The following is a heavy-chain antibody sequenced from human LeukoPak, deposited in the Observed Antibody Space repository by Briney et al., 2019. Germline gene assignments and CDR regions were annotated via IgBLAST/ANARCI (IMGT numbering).Heavy chain of an antibody. D-gene: IGHD6-19*01. CDR1: GGSISSGSYF. J-gene: IGHJ4*02. Sequence: SQTLSLTCTVSGGSISSGSYFWSWIRQPAGKGLEWIGRIYTSGSTNYNPSLKSRVSISVDTSKNQFSLKLSSVTAADTAVYYCARQAVAGNGFDYWGQGTLVTVSS. V-gene: IGHV4-61*02. CDR2: IYTSGST. CDR3: ARQAVAGNGFDY.